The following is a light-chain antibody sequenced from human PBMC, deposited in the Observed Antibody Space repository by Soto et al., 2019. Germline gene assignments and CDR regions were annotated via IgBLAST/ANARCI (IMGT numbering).Light chain of an antibody. V-gene: IGKV1-5*03. J-gene: IGKJ1*01. CDR1: QTISSW. CDR3: QHYNSYSEA. CDR2: KAY. Sequence: DIQMTHSPSTVSGWVGGRLSITGRASQTISSWLAWYQQKPGKAPKLLIYKAYTLKSGVTSRFSGSGSGTEFTITISSLQPDDFANYYCQHYNSYSEAFGPGTKVDIK.